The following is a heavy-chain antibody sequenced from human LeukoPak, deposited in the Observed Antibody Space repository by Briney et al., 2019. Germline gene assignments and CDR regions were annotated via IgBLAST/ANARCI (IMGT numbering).Heavy chain of an antibody. V-gene: IGHV7-4-1*02. CDR2: INTNTGNP. CDR1: GYTFTSYA. J-gene: IGHJ5*02. CDR3: ARDRQTIAVAGINWFDP. D-gene: IGHD6-19*01. Sequence: ASVKVSCKASGYTFTSYAMNWVRQAPGQGLEWMGWINTNTGNPTYAQGFTGRFVFSLDTSVSTAYLQISSPKAEDTAVYYCARDRQTIAVAGINWFDPWGQGTLVTVSS.